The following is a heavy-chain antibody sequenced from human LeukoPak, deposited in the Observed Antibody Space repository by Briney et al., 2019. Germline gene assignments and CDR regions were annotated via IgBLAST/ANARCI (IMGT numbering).Heavy chain of an antibody. J-gene: IGHJ3*02. CDR3: ARVVAVPIRGSPGIGDAFDI. CDR1: GFTFSSYA. Sequence: PGGSLRLSCAASGFTFSSYAMQWVRQAPGKELEWVAVISYDGSNKYYADSVKGRFTISRDNSKNTLYLQMNSLRAEDTAVYYCARVVAVPIRGSPGIGDAFDIWGQRTMVTVSS. V-gene: IGHV3-30-3*01. CDR2: ISYDGSNK. D-gene: IGHD1-26*01.